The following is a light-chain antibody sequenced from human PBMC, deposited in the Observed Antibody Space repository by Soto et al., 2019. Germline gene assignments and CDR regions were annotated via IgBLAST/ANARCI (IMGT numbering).Light chain of an antibody. CDR1: QSVSSY. CDR2: GAS. CDR3: QQYGSSPPIT. J-gene: IGKJ5*01. Sequence: EIVLTQSPATLSLSPGERATLSCRASQSVSSYLAWYQQKPGQAPRLLISGASSRATGIPDRFSGSGSATDFTLTISRLEPEDFAVYYCQQYGSSPPITFGQGTRLEIK. V-gene: IGKV3-20*01.